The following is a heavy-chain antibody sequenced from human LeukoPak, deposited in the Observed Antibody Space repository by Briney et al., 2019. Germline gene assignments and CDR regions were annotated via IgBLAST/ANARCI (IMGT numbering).Heavy chain of an antibody. CDR2: IYYSGST. CDR1: GDSISSYY. Sequence: SETLTLTCTVSGDSISSYYWSWIRQPPGKGLEWIGYIYYSGSTNYNPSLKSRVTISVDTSKNQFSLKLSSVTAADTAVYYCARVGDSYGYFPYDYWGQGTLVTVSS. D-gene: IGHD5-18*01. J-gene: IGHJ4*02. V-gene: IGHV4-59*01. CDR3: ARVGDSYGYFPYDY.